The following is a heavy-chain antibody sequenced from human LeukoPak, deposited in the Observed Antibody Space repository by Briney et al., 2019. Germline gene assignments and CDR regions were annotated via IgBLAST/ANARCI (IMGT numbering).Heavy chain of an antibody. Sequence: GGSLRLSCAASGFTFSSYGMSWVRQAPGKGLEWVSAISGGDGSTYYADSVKGRFTISRDNSKNTLYLQMNSLRAEDTAVYYCAKAPSGWIYYYYYMDVWGKGTTVTISS. D-gene: IGHD6-19*01. CDR2: ISGGDGST. CDR1: GFTFSSYG. CDR3: AKAPSGWIYYYYYMDV. V-gene: IGHV3-23*01. J-gene: IGHJ6*03.